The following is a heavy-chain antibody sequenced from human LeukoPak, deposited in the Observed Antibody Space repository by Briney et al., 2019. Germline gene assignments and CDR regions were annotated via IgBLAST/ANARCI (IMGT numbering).Heavy chain of an antibody. CDR1: GGSFSGYY. Sequence: SETLSLTCAVYGGSFSGYYWSWIRQPPGKGLEWIGEINHSGSTNYNPSLKSRVTISVDTSKNQFSLKLSSVTAAGTAVYYCARGVTRGDYYYGMDVWGQGTTVTVSS. D-gene: IGHD2-15*01. CDR2: INHSGST. J-gene: IGHJ6*02. V-gene: IGHV4-34*01. CDR3: ARGVTRGDYYYGMDV.